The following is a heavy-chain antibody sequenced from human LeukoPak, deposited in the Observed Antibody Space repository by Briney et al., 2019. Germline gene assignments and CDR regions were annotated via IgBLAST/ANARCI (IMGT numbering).Heavy chain of an antibody. CDR1: GFTFSSYA. Sequence: GGSLRLSSAASGFTFSSYAMHWVRQAPGKGLEWVAVISYDGSNKYYADSVKGRFTISRDNSKNTLYLQMNSLRAEDTAVYYCARDSWVMAVAANFDYWGQGTLVTVSS. CDR3: ARDSWVMAVAANFDY. V-gene: IGHV3-30*04. D-gene: IGHD6-19*01. J-gene: IGHJ4*02. CDR2: ISYDGSNK.